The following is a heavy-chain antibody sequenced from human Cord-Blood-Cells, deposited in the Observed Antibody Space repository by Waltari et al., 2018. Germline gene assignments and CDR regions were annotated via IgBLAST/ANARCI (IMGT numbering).Heavy chain of an antibody. J-gene: IGHJ5*02. Sequence: QVQLVESGGGVVQPGGSLRLSCAASGFTFSSYGMHWVRQAPGKGLEWVEFIRYDGSNKYYADSVKGRFTISRDNSKNTLYLQMNSLRAEDTAVYYCAKVRLYSSSWYNWFDPWGQGTLVTVSS. CDR2: IRYDGSNK. D-gene: IGHD6-13*01. V-gene: IGHV3-30*02. CDR3: AKVRLYSSSWYNWFDP. CDR1: GFTFSSYG.